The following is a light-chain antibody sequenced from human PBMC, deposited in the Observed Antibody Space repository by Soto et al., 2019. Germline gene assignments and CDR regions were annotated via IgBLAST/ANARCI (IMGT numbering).Light chain of an antibody. CDR2: DVV. V-gene: IGLV2-14*03. CDR1: SSDVGGLNS. J-gene: IGLJ1*01. CDR3: SSYTSTMTNV. Sequence: QSALTQPASLSGSPGQSITISCTGTSSDVGGLNSVSWYQLRPGTAPKLILYDVVDRPSGVSYRFSGSKSGNTASLTISGLQAADEADYFCSSYTSTMTNVFGSGTKVTVL.